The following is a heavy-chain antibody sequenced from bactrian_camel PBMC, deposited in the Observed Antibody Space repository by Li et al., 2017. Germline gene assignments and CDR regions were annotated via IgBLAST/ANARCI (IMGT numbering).Heavy chain of an antibody. Sequence: HVQLVESGGGSVQVGGSLTLSCAASGFIQSGKCLGWFRQAPGKEREFVSSITTGGDTSYADSVKGRFTISRDNAKNTLYLQMNCLKTEDTAIYYCAKETYGGSWYRGRVGYGLDYWGKGTQVTVS. V-gene: IGHV3S53*01. CDR2: ITTGGDT. D-gene: IGHD6*01. CDR1: GFIQSGKC. J-gene: IGHJ7*01.